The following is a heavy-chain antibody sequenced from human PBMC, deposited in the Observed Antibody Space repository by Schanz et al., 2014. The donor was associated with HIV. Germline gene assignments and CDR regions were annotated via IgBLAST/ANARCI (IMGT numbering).Heavy chain of an antibody. CDR2: MYGDGGTK. CDR1: GFTFSNYG. Sequence: VHLVESGGGLVQPGGSLRLSCTASGFTFSNYGMHWVRQVPGKGLEWVALMYGDGGTKYYADSVKGRFTISRDKSKXXLFLQMNSLRAEXXAXYYCASGVCNYYKYDGMDVWGQGTPVTVSS. V-gene: IGHV3-30*03. CDR3: ASGVCNYYKYDGMDV. J-gene: IGHJ6*02. D-gene: IGHD2-8*01.